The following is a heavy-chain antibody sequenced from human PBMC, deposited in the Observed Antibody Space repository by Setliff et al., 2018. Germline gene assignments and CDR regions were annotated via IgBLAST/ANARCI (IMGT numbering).Heavy chain of an antibody. Sequence: LSLTCNVSGASVSSNDHFWTWVRQSAGKGLEWVGHVFSNGNVDYNPSLKSPVTLSLDTSKNQFSLKLSSVTAADTAVYYCVRVPAFGGIVGTHGVDYWGQGTLVTVSS. D-gene: IGHD2-21*01. J-gene: IGHJ4*02. CDR1: GASVSSNDHF. CDR2: VFSNGNV. CDR3: VRVPAFGGIVGTHGVDY. V-gene: IGHV4-61*09.